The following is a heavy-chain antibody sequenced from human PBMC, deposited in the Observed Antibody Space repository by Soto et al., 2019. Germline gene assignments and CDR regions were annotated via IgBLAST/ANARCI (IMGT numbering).Heavy chain of an antibody. CDR3: TRTNLMY. V-gene: IGHV3-73*02. CDR2: IRSKANNYAT. D-gene: IGHD2-8*01. CDR1: GFTFSNSA. J-gene: IGHJ4*02. Sequence: EVQLVESRGGLVQPGGSLKLSCAASGFTFSNSAIHWVRQAPGKGLEWVGRIRSKANNYATTYATSVKGRFTISRDDSKNTAYLQMNSLKTEDTAMYYCTRTNLMYWGLGTLVTVSS.